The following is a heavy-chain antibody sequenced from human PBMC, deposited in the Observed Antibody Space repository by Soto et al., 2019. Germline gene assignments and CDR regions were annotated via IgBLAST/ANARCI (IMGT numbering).Heavy chain of an antibody. J-gene: IGHJ6*02. CDR2: ISYDGSNK. CDR3: ARDHDYYYDSSGYYPYYYGMDV. D-gene: IGHD3-22*01. CDR1: GFTFSSYA. V-gene: IGHV3-30-3*01. Sequence: GGSLRLSRAASGFTFSSYAMHWVRQAPGKGLEWVAVISYDGSNKYYADSVKGRFTNSRDNSKNTLYLQMNSLRAEDTAVYYCARDHDYYYDSSGYYPYYYGMDVWGQGTTVPVSS.